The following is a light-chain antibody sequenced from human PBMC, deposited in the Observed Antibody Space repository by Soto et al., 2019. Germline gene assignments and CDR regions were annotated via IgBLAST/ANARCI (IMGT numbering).Light chain of an antibody. Sequence: DIQMTQSPSTLSASIGDRVTITCRASQSITTFLARYQQKPGKAPQILIYDASKLEPGVPSRFSGSGSGTEFTLTINSLQSEDSAVYYCQQHNQWPITFGQGTRLEI. CDR1: QSITTF. V-gene: IGKV1-5*01. CDR3: QQHNQWPIT. CDR2: DAS. J-gene: IGKJ5*01.